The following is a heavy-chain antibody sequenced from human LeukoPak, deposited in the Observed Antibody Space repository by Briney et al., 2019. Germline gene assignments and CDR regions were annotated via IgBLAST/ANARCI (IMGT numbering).Heavy chain of an antibody. CDR2: IRGIHYNT. Sequence: PGGALRLSCAASGFSFSSYDMTWGRQAPGKGEEWDAGIRGIHYNTYYADSVKGRFTISRDNSNTTLYLQMDSLTDDDTAVYYCAKGSMDGWLVTYRYFETWGQGTLVTVSS. J-gene: IGHJ4*02. D-gene: IGHD6-19*01. CDR1: GFSFSSYD. V-gene: IGHV3-23*01. CDR3: AKGSMDGWLVTYRYFET.